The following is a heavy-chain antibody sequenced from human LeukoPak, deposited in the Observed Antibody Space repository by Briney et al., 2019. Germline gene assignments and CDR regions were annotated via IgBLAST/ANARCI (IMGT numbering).Heavy chain of an antibody. CDR3: ARDYYGSGSYRRNWYFDL. V-gene: IGHV3-48*03. D-gene: IGHD3-10*01. CDR2: ISSSGSII. Sequence: TGGSLRLSCAASGFTFRSCELSWVRQAPAKGLEWVSYISSSGSIIYYADSVKGRFTISRDNAKNSLYLQMNSLRAEDTAVYYCARDYYGSGSYRRNWYFDLWGRGTLVTVSS. CDR1: GFTFRSCE. J-gene: IGHJ2*01.